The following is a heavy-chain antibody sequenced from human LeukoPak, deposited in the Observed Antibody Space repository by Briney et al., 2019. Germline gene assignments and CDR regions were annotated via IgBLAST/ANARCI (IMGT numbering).Heavy chain of an antibody. CDR3: AKDLWRYFDWLLPDY. CDR2: IRYDGSNK. J-gene: IGHJ4*02. V-gene: IGHV3-30*02. CDR1: GFTFSSHG. D-gene: IGHD3-9*01. Sequence: GGSLRLSCAASGFTFSSHGMHWVRQAPGKGLEWVAFIRYDGSNKYYADSVKGRFTISRDNSKNTLYLQMNSLRAEDTAVYYCAKDLWRYFDWLLPDYWGQGTLVTVSS.